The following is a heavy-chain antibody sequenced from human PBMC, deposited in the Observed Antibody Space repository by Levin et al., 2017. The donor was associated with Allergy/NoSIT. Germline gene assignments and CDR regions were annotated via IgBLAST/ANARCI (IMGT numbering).Heavy chain of an antibody. CDR2: MDYSGTT. CDR1: GGSISTYY. J-gene: IGHJ4*02. Sequence: KSSETLSLTCTVSGGSISTYYWSWIRQPPGKGLEWIGYMDYSGTTNYNPSLKSRVTISIDTSKKQFSLKLTSVTAADTAVYYCARTRGIDSGSYPFDYWGQGTLVTVSS. CDR3: ARTRGIDSGSYPFDY. V-gene: IGHV4-59*13. D-gene: IGHD3-10*01.